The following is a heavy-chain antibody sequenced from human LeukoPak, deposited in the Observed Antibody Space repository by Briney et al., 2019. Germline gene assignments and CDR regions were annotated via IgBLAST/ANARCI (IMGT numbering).Heavy chain of an antibody. D-gene: IGHD1-26*01. CDR3: ARDSSVGATAY. Sequence: GASVEVSCKASGYTFTGYYMHWVRQAPGHGLEWMGWINPNSGGTNYAQKFQGRVTMTRDTSISTAYMELSRLRSDDTAVYYCARDSSVGATAYRGQGTLVTVSS. J-gene: IGHJ4*02. CDR1: GYTFTGYY. CDR2: INPNSGGT. V-gene: IGHV1-2*02.